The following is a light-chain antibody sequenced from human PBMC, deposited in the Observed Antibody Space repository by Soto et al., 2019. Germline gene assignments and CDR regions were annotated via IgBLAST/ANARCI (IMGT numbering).Light chain of an antibody. CDR2: DAS. Sequence: DIQMTQSPSTLSASVGDRVTITCRASQSISSWLAWYQQKPVKAPKLLIYDASSLESGVPSRFSGSGSGTEFTLTISSLQPDDFATYYCQQYNSYSPFGGGTKVEIK. J-gene: IGKJ4*01. CDR3: QQYNSYSP. V-gene: IGKV1-5*01. CDR1: QSISSW.